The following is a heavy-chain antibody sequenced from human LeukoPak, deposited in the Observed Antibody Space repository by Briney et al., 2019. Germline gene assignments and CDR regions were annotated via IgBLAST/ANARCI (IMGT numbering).Heavy chain of an antibody. D-gene: IGHD5-12*01. CDR2: ISAYNGNT. V-gene: IGHV1-18*01. CDR1: GYTFTSYG. CDR3: ARALSRGYSGYDYGLGY. Sequence: ASVTVSCTASGYTFTSYGISWVRQAPGQGLEWMGWISAYNGNTNYAQKLQGRVTMTTETSTSTAYMELRSLRSDDTAVYYCARALSRGYSGYDYGLGYWGQGTLVTVSS. J-gene: IGHJ4*02.